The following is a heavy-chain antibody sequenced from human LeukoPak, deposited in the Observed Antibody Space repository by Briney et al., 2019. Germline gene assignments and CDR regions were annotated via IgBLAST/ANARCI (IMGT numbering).Heavy chain of an antibody. J-gene: IGHJ4*02. CDR3: ARANDYYDSSGYYYPPKRYFDY. CDR1: GGSFSGYY. Sequence: SETLSLTCAVYGGSFSGYYWSWIRQPPGKGLEWIGEINHSGSTNYNPSLKSRVTISVDTSKNQFSLKLSSVTAADTAVYYCARANDYYDSSGYYYPPKRYFDYWGQGTLVTVSS. V-gene: IGHV4-34*01. CDR2: INHSGST. D-gene: IGHD3-22*01.